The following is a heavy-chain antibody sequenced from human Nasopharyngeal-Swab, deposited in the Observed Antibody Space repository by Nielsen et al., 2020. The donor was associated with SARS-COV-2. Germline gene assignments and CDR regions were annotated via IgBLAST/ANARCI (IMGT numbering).Heavy chain of an antibody. CDR3: AREYTYGYYYYMDV. Sequence: LEWMGRIDPSDSYTNYSPSFQGHVTISADKSISTAYLQWSSLKASDTAMYYCAREYTYGYYYYMDVWGKGTTVTVSS. D-gene: IGHD5-18*01. CDR2: IDPSDSYT. J-gene: IGHJ6*03. V-gene: IGHV5-10-1*01.